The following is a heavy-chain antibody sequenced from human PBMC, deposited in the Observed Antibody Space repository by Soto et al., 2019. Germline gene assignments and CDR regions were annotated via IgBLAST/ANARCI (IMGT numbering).Heavy chain of an antibody. Sequence: GGSLRLSCAASGFSFSVYPMNWVRQAPGKGLEWVAFISFDGSKTYYSDSVKGRFSISRDNSKNTVSLQMNNLRPGDAAVYHCANLLNVAAAGTPHYYGVDVWGQGTTVTVSS. J-gene: IGHJ6*02. D-gene: IGHD6-13*01. CDR3: ANLLNVAAAGTPHYYGVDV. CDR1: GFSFSVYP. V-gene: IGHV3-30*04. CDR2: ISFDGSKT.